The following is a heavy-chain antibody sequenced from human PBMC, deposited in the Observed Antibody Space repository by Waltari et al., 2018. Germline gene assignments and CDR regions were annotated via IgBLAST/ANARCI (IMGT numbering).Heavy chain of an antibody. D-gene: IGHD2-21*02. CDR3: ARGGGGDWEWFDP. Sequence: VQLQESGPSLLQPSETLSIICTVSGGSISGFYWSWVRQPPVKGLDWIGYIYYTGSTNFNPPLKSRVTMSVDTSKNQFSLKLSSVTAADTAFYYCARGGGGDWEWFDPWGQGTLVTVSS. CDR2: IYYTGST. CDR1: GGSISGFY. V-gene: IGHV4-59*01. J-gene: IGHJ5*02.